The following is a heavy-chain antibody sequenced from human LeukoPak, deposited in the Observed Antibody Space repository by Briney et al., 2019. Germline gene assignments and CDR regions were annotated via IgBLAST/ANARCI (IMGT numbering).Heavy chain of an antibody. V-gene: IGHV4-30-2*03. CDR3: ARRHRNFDY. Sequence: SETLSLTCAVSGGSISSGGYSWSWIRQPPGKGLEWIGYIYHSGSTYYNPSLKSRVTISVDTSKNQFSLKLSSVTAADTAVCYCARRHRNFDYWGQGTLVTVSS. J-gene: IGHJ4*02. CDR2: IYHSGST. CDR1: GGSISSGGYS.